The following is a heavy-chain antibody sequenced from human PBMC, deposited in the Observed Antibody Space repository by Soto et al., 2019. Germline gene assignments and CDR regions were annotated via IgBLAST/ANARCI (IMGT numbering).Heavy chain of an antibody. CDR3: TRRGLLLWGGYRPIDY. Sequence: EVQLVESGGGLVQPGGSLRLSCAASGFTFSDHYMDWVRQAPGKGLEGVGRIRNKANSYTTEYAASVKGRFTISRDDSENSLYLQMNSLKTEDTAVYYCTRRGLLLWGGYRPIDYWGQGTLVTVSS. CDR2: IRNKANSYTT. D-gene: IGHD3-16*02. CDR1: GFTFSDHY. J-gene: IGHJ4*02. V-gene: IGHV3-72*01.